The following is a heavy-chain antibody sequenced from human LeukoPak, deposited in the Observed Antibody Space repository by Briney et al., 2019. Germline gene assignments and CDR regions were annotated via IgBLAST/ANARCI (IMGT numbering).Heavy chain of an antibody. CDR3: ARDRAQDSVYYGMDV. CDR2: ISSGSNYI. J-gene: IGHJ6*02. CDR1: EFTLNNYD. V-gene: IGHV3-21*06. Sequence: GGSLRLSCSPSEFTLNNYDMHWVRQAPGKGLEWVSSISSGSNYIYYADSVKGRFTISRDNARTSLYLQMNSLRAEDTAVYYCARDRAQDSVYYGMDVWGQGTTVTVSS. D-gene: IGHD1-26*01.